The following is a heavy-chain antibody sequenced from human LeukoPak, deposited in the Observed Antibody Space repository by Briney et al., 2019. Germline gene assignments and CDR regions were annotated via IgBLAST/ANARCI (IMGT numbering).Heavy chain of an antibody. J-gene: IGHJ3*01. D-gene: IGHD2-15*01. CDR3: AKATCSGASCFSNSRDAFDV. V-gene: IGHV3-33*06. CDR2: IWYDGSNK. CDR1: GLIFSVFG. Sequence: GGSLRLFCASSGLIFSVFGMHCVRHAPSKGLEGRTIIWYDGSNKYYAESVRGRFTISRDNSQNTMYLQMNSVIAEDSAVYYCAKATCSGASCFSNSRDAFDVWGQGTMVTVSS.